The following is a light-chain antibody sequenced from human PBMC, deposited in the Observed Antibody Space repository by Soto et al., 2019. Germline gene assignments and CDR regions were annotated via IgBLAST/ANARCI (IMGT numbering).Light chain of an antibody. CDR1: SSDVGGYNY. V-gene: IGLV2-14*01. CDR3: SSYTSSSNV. CDR2: EVS. Sequence: QSVLTQPASVSGSPGQSITISCTGTSSDVGGYNYVSWYQQHPGKAAKLMIYEVSNRPSGVSNRFSGSKSGNTASLTISGLQAEDEADYYCSSYTSSSNVFGTGTKLTVL. J-gene: IGLJ1*01.